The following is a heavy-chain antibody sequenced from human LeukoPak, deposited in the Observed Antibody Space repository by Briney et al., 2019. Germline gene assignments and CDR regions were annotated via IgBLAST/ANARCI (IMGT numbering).Heavy chain of an antibody. CDR1: DSSFRNHD. V-gene: IGHV3-23*01. J-gene: IGHJ4*02. D-gene: IGHD3-10*01. Sequence: GGSLTLSCAASDSSFRNHDMSWVRQTSETGLEWVSSIAADGASWYADSVRGRFIISRDKSQNILYLQMNSLRADDTAIYYCAKGPNFGSWRAVDYWGQGSLVTVSS. CDR3: AKGPNFGSWRAVDY. CDR2: IAADGAS.